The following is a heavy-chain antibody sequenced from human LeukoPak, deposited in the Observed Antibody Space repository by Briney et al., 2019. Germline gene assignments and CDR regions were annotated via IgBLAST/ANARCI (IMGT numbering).Heavy chain of an antibody. CDR3: AREDNSSWDGRGYFDY. V-gene: IGHV4-59*01. CDR2: IYYSGST. CDR1: GGSISSYY. Sequence: PSETLSLTCTVSGGSISSYYWSWIRQPPGKGLEWIGYIYYSGSTNYNPSLKSRVTISVDTSKNQFSLKLSSVTAADTAVYYCAREDNSSWDGRGYFDYWGQGTLVTVSS. D-gene: IGHD6-13*01. J-gene: IGHJ4*02.